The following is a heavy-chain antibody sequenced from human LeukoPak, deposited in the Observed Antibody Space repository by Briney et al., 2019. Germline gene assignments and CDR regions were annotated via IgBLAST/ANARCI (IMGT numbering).Heavy chain of an antibody. CDR2: IYHSGST. D-gene: IGHD2-2*02. CDR1: GVSISSGGYS. V-gene: IGHV4-30-2*01. CDR3: ARALYCSSTSCYSENWFDP. J-gene: IGHJ5*02. Sequence: PSETLSLTCAVSGVSISSGGYSWSWIRQPPGKGLEWIGYIYHSGSTYYNPSLKSRVTISVDRSKNQFSLKLSSVTAADTAVYYCARALYCSSTSCYSENWFDPWGQGTLVTVSS.